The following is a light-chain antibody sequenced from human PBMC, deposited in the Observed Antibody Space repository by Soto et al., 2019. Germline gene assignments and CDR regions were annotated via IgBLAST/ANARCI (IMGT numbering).Light chain of an antibody. CDR1: SSDVGYYDL. J-gene: IGLJ3*02. CDR2: EVT. V-gene: IGLV2-23*02. CDR3: SSYAGHVPK. Sequence: QSALTQPASVSGSPGRSITISCAGTSSDVGYYDLVSWYQQHPGKAPKLIIFEVTERPSGISDRFSASKSGFTASLTISGLQPEDEAVYFCSSYAGHVPKFGGGTK.